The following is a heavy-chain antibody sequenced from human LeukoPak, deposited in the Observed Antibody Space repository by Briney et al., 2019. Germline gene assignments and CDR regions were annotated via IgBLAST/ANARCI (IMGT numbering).Heavy chain of an antibody. V-gene: IGHV3-30*18. Sequence: GGSLRLSCAASGLTFSSYGMHWVRQAPGKGLEWVAVISYDGSNKYYADSVKGRFTISRDNSKNTLYLQMNSLRAEDTAVYYCAKDNEATMIVVVTDDAFDIWGQGTMVTVSS. CDR3: AKDNEATMIVVVTDDAFDI. J-gene: IGHJ3*02. CDR1: GLTFSSYG. CDR2: ISYDGSNK. D-gene: IGHD3-22*01.